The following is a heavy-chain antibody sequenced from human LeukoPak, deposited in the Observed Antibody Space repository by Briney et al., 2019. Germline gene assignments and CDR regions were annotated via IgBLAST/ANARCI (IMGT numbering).Heavy chain of an antibody. J-gene: IGHJ4*03. CDR1: GYTFTSYY. CDR3: ATPLYYYDSSGYYYFDY. V-gene: IGHV1-46*01. Sequence: ASVKVSCKASGYTFTSYYMHWVRQAPGQGLEWMGIINPSGGSTSYAQKFQGRVTMTEDTSTDTAYMELSSLRSEDTAVYYCATPLYYYDSSGYYYFDYWGQGTTVTVSS. CDR2: INPSGGST. D-gene: IGHD3-22*01.